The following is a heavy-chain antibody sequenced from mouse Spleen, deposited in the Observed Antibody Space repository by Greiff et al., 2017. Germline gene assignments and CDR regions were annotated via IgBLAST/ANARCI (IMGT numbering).Heavy chain of an antibody. Sequence: VQLQQSGTVLARPGASVKMSCKTSGYTFTSYWMHWVKQRPGQGLEWIGAIYPGNSDTSYNQKFKGKAKLTAVTSASTAYMELSSLTNEDSAVYYCTRPHYGSSYVKWYFDVWGTGTTVTVSS. D-gene: IGHD1-1*01. CDR3: TRPHYGSSYVKWYFDV. CDR2: IYPGNSDT. CDR1: GYTFTSYW. J-gene: IGHJ1*03. V-gene: IGHV1-5*01.